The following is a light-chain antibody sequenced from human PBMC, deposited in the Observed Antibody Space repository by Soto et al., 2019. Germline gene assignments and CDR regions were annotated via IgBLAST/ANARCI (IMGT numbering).Light chain of an antibody. Sequence: EVVLTQSPGTLSLSPGEGATLSCRASQSVSSVYLAWYQQKPGQAPRLLIHGASTRATGIPDRFSGSGSGTDFTLTISSLQPEDFATYYCQQLNSYPLTFGGGTKVDIK. J-gene: IGKJ4*01. CDR2: GAS. CDR1: QSVSSVY. V-gene: IGKV3-20*01. CDR3: QQLNSYPLT.